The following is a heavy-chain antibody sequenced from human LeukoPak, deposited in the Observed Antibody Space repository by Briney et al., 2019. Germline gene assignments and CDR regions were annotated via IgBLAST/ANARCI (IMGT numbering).Heavy chain of an antibody. Sequence: SETLSLTCIVSGGSISSYYWSWIRQPPGKGLEWIGSIHYSGSTYYNLSLKSRVTISVDTSKNQFSLKLSSVTATDTAVYYCARPTKGREHDPFDFWGQGTLVTVSS. CDR2: IHYSGST. J-gene: IGHJ4*02. CDR1: GGSISSYY. D-gene: IGHD1-26*01. V-gene: IGHV4-59*05. CDR3: ARPTKGREHDPFDF.